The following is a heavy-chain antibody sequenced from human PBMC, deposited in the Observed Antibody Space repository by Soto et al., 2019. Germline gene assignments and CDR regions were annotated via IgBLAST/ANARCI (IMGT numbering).Heavy chain of an antibody. CDR3: ARHEVVTAIDY. J-gene: IGHJ4*02. CDR2: IYYSGST. V-gene: IGHV4-39*01. Sequence: SETLSLTCTVSGGSISSSSYYWGWIRQPPGKGLEWIGSIYYSGSTYYNPSLKSRVTISVDTSKNQFSLKLSSVTAADTAVYYCARHEVVTAIDYWGQGTLVTVSS. D-gene: IGHD2-21*02. CDR1: GGSISSSSYY.